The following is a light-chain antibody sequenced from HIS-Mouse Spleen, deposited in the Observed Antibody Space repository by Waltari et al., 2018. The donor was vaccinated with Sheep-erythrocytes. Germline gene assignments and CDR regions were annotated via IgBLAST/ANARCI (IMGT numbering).Light chain of an antibody. CDR2: QDS. CDR1: QLGDKY. V-gene: IGLV3-1*01. CDR3: QAWDSSTAWV. J-gene: IGLJ3*02. Sequence: SYELTQPPSVSVSPGQTASITCSGDQLGDKYACWYQQKPGQSPVLVIYQDSKRPSGIPERFAGSNSGNPATLTIGGTQAMEEADYYCQAWDSSTAWVFGGGTKLTVL.